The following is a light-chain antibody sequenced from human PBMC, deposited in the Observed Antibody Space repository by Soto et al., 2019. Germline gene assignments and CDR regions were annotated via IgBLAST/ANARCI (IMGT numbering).Light chain of an antibody. J-gene: IGKJ3*01. CDR3: QQSYSTPT. Sequence: DIQMTQSPSSLSASVGDRVTITCRASQSISSYLNWYQQKPGTATKLLIYASSSLQSGVPSRFSGSVSGKDFTLTISSLQPEDFATYYCQQSYSTPTFGPGTKVDI. CDR2: ASS. V-gene: IGKV1-39*01. CDR1: QSISSY.